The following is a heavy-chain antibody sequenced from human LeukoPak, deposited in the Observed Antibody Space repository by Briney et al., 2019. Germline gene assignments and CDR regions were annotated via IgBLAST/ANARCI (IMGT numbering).Heavy chain of an antibody. CDR2: IYYSGTT. J-gene: IGHJ4*02. CDR3: ARGYSYGGSYFAY. D-gene: IGHD5-18*01. Sequence: PSETLSLTCTVSGGSISSSSYYWGWIRQPPGKGLEWIGTIYYSGTTYYNPSLTGRVTISVDASKNQFSLKLSSVTAADTAVYYCARGYSYGGSYFAYWGQGTLVTVSS. V-gene: IGHV4-39*01. CDR1: GGSISSSSYY.